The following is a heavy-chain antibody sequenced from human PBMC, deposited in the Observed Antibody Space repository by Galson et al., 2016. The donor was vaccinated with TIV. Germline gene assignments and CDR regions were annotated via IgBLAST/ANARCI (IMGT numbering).Heavy chain of an antibody. CDR2: FYTSGNT. J-gene: IGHJ5*02. V-gene: IGHV4-4*09. Sequence: ETLSLTCTVSGGSVSRFYWSWIRQPPGKGLEWIGYFYTSGNTNYNPSLKRRVTISVDTSKNQLSLQLNSVTAEDTAMYYCARDRGAGGKGFDPWCQGTLVTVSS. CDR3: ARDRGAGGKGFDP. CDR1: GGSVSRFY. D-gene: IGHD3-10*01.